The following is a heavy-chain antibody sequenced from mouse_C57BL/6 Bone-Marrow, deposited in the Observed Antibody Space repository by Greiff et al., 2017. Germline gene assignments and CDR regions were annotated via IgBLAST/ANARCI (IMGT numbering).Heavy chain of an antibody. D-gene: IGHD2-1*01. V-gene: IGHV1-81*01. CDR1: GYTFTSYG. Sequence: QVQLQQSGPELARPGASVKLSCKASGYTFTSYGISWVKQRTGQGLEWIGEIYPRSGNPYYNEKFKGKATLTADKSSSTAYMELRSLTSEDAAVFFCARDGNYVGYWGQGTTLTVSS. J-gene: IGHJ2*01. CDR3: ARDGNYVGY. CDR2: IYPRSGNP.